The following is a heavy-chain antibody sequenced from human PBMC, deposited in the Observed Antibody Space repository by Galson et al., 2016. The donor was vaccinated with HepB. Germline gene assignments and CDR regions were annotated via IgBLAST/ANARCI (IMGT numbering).Heavy chain of an antibody. D-gene: IGHD3-22*01. V-gene: IGHV4-38-2*02. CDR2: LYPSEGT. CDR3: ATGIVVVGKYYYYYMDV. J-gene: IGHJ6*03. Sequence: SETLSLTCIVSGGSIRSDYYWGWIRQPPGRGLEWIGSLYPSEGTYYNPSLKSRVTISVDTSKNELPLRLNSVTAADTGVYYCATGIVVVGKYYYYYMDVWGKATTCTVFS. CDR1: GGSIRSDYY.